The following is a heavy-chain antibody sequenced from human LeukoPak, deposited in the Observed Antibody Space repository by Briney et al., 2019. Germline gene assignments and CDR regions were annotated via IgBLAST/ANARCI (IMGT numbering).Heavy chain of an antibody. J-gene: IGHJ3*02. CDR2: IYHSGST. V-gene: IGHV4-38-2*01. D-gene: IGHD1-1*01. CDR3: ARHLPTYIWNADDAFDI. Sequence: PSETLSLTCGVSGYSISSGYYWGWIRQPPGKGLEWIWSIYHSGSTYYNPSLKSRVTISVDTSKNQFSLKLSSVTAADTAVYYCARHLPTYIWNADDAFDIWGQGTMVTVSS. CDR1: GYSISSGYY.